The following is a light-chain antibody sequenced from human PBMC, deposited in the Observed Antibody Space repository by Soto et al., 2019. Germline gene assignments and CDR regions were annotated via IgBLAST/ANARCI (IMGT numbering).Light chain of an antibody. CDR2: DAS. CDR3: QQYKDYTYT. V-gene: IGKV1-5*01. CDR1: QRVDRW. Sequence: DLAITQSPSTLSASGGDRDTLPCRASQRVDRWLAWYQQKPGQAPKLLISDASTLESGVPSRFSGSGSVTEFTLTVTSLQPDDFATYYCQQYKDYTYTFGQGSKVDIK. J-gene: IGKJ1*01.